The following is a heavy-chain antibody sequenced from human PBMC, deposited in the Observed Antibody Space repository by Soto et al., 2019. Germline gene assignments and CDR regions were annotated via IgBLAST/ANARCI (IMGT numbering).Heavy chain of an antibody. CDR2: AYYSGST. D-gene: IGHD2-8*01. Sequence: SETLSLTCSVSGGSISHYYWSWIRQSPGKGLEWIGYAYYSGSTDYNPSLKSRVTMSVDTSKNQVSLKLNSLTTADTAVYYCARDRSTYGGGGTGEVKENWFDPWGPGTLVTVS. CDR1: GGSISHYY. CDR3: ARDRSTYGGGGTGEVKENWFDP. V-gene: IGHV4-59*01. J-gene: IGHJ5*02.